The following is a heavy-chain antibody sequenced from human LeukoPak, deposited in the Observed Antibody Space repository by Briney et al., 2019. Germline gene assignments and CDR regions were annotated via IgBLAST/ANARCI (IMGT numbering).Heavy chain of an antibody. V-gene: IGHV3-30*04. CDR2: ISYDGSNK. CDR1: GFTFSSYA. Sequence: GGSLRLSCAASGFTFSSYAMHWVRQAPGKGLGWVAVISYDGSNKYYADSVKGRFTISRDNSKNTLYLQMNSLRAEDTAVYYCARDLSLEFDYWGQGTLVTVSS. D-gene: IGHD3-3*01. J-gene: IGHJ4*02. CDR3: ARDLSLEFDY.